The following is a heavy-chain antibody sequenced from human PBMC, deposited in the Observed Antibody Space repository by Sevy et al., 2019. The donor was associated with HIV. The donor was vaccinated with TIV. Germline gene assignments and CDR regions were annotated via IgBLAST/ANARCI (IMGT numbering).Heavy chain of an antibody. CDR3: AREEGGGHDAFDI. CDR2: ISSSGSTI. Sequence: GGSLRLSCAASGFTFSDYYMSWIRQAPGKGLEWVSYISSSGSTIYNPDSVKGRFTITRDNAKNSLYLQMNSLSAEDTGVYYCAREEGGGHDAFDIWGQGKMGTV. CDR1: GFTFSDYY. J-gene: IGHJ3*02. V-gene: IGHV3-11*04. D-gene: IGHD3-16*01.